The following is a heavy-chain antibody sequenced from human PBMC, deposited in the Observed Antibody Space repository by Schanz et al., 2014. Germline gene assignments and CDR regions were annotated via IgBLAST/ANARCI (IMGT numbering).Heavy chain of an antibody. V-gene: IGHV3-23*01. CDR1: GFTFSSYA. D-gene: IGHD2-8*02. CDR2: ISGSGGNT. J-gene: IGHJ4*02. Sequence: EVQLLESGGGLVQPGGSLRLSCAASGFTFSSYAMSWVRQAPGKGLEWVSIISGSGGNTYYADAVRGRFTISRDNSKTAVYLQMNSLRAEDTAVYYCAKSLESCPGGRCSRGYFDYWGQGTLVTVSS. CDR3: AKSLESCPGGRCSRGYFDY.